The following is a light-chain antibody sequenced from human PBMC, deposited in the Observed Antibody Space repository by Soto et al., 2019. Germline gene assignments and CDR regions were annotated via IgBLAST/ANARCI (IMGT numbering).Light chain of an antibody. Sequence: QSVLTQPPSMSAAPGQKVTITCFGSGSNVDSNYVSWFRQLPGTAPKLLIYENNKRTSGTPARVSGSKSGTSATLGITGLQTGDEADYYCGTWDSSLSAVVFGGGTKLTVL. CDR2: ENN. CDR3: GTWDSSLSAVV. V-gene: IGLV1-51*01. CDR1: GSNVDSNY. J-gene: IGLJ2*01.